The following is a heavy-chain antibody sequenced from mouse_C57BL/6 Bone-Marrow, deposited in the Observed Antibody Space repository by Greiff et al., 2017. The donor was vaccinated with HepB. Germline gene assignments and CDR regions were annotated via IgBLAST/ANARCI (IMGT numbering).Heavy chain of an antibody. CDR1: GYTFTDYY. CDR3: ARWSYGSRPYFDV. CDR2: IYPGSGNT. V-gene: IGHV1-76*01. D-gene: IGHD1-1*01. J-gene: IGHJ1*03. Sequence: QVQLQQSGAELVRPGASVKLSCKASGYTFTDYYINWVKQRPGQGLEWIARIYPGSGNTYYNEKFKGKATLTAEKSSSTAYMQLSSLTSEDSAVYFCARWSYGSRPYFDVWGTGTTVTVSS.